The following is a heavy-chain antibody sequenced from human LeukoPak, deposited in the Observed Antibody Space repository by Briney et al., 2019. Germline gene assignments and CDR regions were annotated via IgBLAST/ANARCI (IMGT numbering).Heavy chain of an antibody. Sequence: GGSLRLSCAASGFVFSDYSMNWVRQAPGKGREGVANIRGSGSGRDYGSSYADSVKDRFPISRDNAHTSLYLQMTSLRADDTAVYYCARDDNWGFDYWGQGALVTVSS. J-gene: IGHJ4*02. D-gene: IGHD7-27*01. CDR1: GFVFSDYS. V-gene: IGHV3-48*04. CDR3: ARDDNWGFDY. CDR2: IRGSGSGRDYGS.